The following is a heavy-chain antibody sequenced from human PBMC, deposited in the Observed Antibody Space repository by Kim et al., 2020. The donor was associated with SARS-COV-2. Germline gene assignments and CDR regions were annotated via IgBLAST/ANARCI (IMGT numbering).Heavy chain of an antibody. D-gene: IGHD6-13*01. Sequence: YADSVNSRFTIARDNSKNTLYMQMNSLRAEDAAVYYCARDSSSWYSRRFDPWGQGTLVTVSS. J-gene: IGHJ5*02. CDR3: ARDSSSWYSRRFDP. V-gene: IGHV3-33*01.